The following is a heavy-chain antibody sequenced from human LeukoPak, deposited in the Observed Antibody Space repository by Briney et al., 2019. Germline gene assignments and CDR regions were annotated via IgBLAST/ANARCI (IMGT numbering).Heavy chain of an antibody. D-gene: IGHD3-10*01. CDR1: GFTFSSYG. J-gene: IGHJ4*02. V-gene: IGHV3-30*03. Sequence: GRSLRLSCAASGFTFSSYGMHWVREAPGKGLGGVAVISYDGSNKYYADSVKGRITISRDNSKDTLYLQMDSLRAEDTAVYYCATDRGSGTYYSLCDSWGQGTLVTVSS. CDR2: ISYDGSNK. CDR3: ATDRGSGTYYSLCDS.